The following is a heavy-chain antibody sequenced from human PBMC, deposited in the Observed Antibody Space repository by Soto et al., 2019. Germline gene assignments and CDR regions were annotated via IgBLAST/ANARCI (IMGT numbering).Heavy chain of an antibody. J-gene: IGHJ6*02. D-gene: IGHD5-12*01. CDR1: GGTFSSYA. V-gene: IGHV1-69*13. CDR2: IIPIFGTA. CDR3: ARDIGGDATIPYYYGMDV. Sequence: GSSVKVSCKASGGTFSSYAISWVRQAPGQGLEWMGGIIPIFGTANYAQKFQGRVTITADESTSTAYMELSSLRSEDTAVYYCARDIGGDATIPYYYGMDVWGQGTTV.